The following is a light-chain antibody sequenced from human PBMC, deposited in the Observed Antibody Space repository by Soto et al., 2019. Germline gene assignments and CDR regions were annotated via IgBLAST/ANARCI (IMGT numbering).Light chain of an antibody. CDR1: QSVLYSSNNKNY. J-gene: IGKJ2*01. Sequence: DIVMTQSPDSLAVFLGGRATINCKSSQSVLYSSNNKNYLAWYQQKPGQPPKLLIYWASTRESGVPDRFSGSGSGTDFTLTISRRQAEDVAVYYCQQYYSTPYTFGQGTKLEIK. CDR2: WAS. CDR3: QQYYSTPYT. V-gene: IGKV4-1*01.